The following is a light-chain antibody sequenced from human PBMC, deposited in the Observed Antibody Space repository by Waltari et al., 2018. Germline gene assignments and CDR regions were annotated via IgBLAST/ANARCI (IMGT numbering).Light chain of an antibody. Sequence: EIVMTQSPATLSVSPGERATLSCRASQSVSSNLAWYQQKPGQTPRLLIYEASTRPTGIPAMFSGSGSGTEFTLSISNLQSEDFAVYYCQQYNTWPPITFGQGTRLEIK. CDR1: QSVSSN. CDR2: EAS. V-gene: IGKV3-15*01. CDR3: QQYNTWPPIT. J-gene: IGKJ5*01.